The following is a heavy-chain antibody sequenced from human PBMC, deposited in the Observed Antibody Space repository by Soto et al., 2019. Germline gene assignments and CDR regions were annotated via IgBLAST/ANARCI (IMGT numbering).Heavy chain of an antibody. CDR1: GFTFSDYA. Sequence: HPGGSLRLSCVASGFTFSDYAMAWVRQSPGKGLEWVSSISGSGGSTYYADSVKGRFTISRDNSKNTVFLQMNSLRAEDTAVYYCAKDHGMDVWGQGATVTVSS. V-gene: IGHV3-23*01. CDR3: AKDHGMDV. CDR2: ISGSGGST. J-gene: IGHJ6*02.